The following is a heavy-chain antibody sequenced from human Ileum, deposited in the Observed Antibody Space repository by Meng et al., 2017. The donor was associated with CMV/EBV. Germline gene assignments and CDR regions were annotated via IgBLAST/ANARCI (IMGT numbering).Heavy chain of an antibody. CDR1: GFTFSSYA. CDR2: ISYDGSNK. Sequence: GGSLRLSCAASGFTFSSYAMHWVRQAPGKGLEWVAVISYDGSNKYYADSVKGRFTISRDNSKNTLYLQMNSLRAEDTAVYYCARSPRIAAAGTSWYFDLWGRGTLVTVSS. CDR3: ARSPRIAAAGTSWYFDL. V-gene: IGHV3-30*04. J-gene: IGHJ2*01. D-gene: IGHD6-13*01.